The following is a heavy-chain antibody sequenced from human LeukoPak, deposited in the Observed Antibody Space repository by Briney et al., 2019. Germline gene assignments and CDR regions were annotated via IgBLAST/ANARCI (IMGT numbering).Heavy chain of an antibody. CDR1: GFTFSRHA. Sequence: GGSLRLSCAASGFTFSRHAMSWVRQAPGKGLEWVSTTGLNNVNTLCAESVQGRFSISRDNSKNTLDLKMDNLRVDDTAVYYCAKGDDIGKHPTRAYYFDTWGQGTLVTVSS. D-gene: IGHD5-24*01. J-gene: IGHJ4*02. CDR2: TGLNNVNT. CDR3: AKGDDIGKHPTRAYYFDT. V-gene: IGHV3-23*01.